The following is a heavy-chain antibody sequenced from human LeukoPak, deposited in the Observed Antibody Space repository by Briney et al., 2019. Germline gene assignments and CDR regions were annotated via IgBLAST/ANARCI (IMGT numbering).Heavy chain of an antibody. CDR1: GGSFSGYY. CDR3: ARDGRGTRLPAMIDFDY. CDR2: INHSGST. Sequence: SETLSLTCAVYGGSFSGYYWSWIRQPPGKGLEWIWEINHSGSTYYNPSLKSRVTISVDTSKNQFSLKLSSVTAADTAVYYCARDGRGTRLPAMIDFDYWGQGTLVTVSS. D-gene: IGHD3-22*01. V-gene: IGHV4-34*01. J-gene: IGHJ4*02.